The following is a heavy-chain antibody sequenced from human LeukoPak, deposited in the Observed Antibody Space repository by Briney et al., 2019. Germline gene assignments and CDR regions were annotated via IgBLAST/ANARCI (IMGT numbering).Heavy chain of an antibody. Sequence: PSETLSLTCTVSGVSTNSYYYWSWIRQPPGKGLEWIGYIDYSGRTKYNPSLKSRVTISVDTSKNQFSLKLSSVTAADTAVYYCAAHIPTPTSSPPLGHWGPGNLVPVSS. CDR2: IDYSGRT. J-gene: IGHJ1*01. V-gene: IGHV4-59*08. CDR3: AAHIPTPTSSPPLGH. D-gene: IGHD2-21*01. CDR1: GVSTNSYYY.